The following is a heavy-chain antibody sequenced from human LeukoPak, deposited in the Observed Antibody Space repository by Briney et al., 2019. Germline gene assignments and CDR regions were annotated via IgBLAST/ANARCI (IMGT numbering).Heavy chain of an antibody. CDR1: GYSFTAFY. D-gene: IGHD3-10*01. CDR2: IHPRGGDT. Sequence: ASVKVSCKTSGYSFTAFYIHWVRQAPGQGLEWMGWIHPRGGDTTYAQKFQGRVTMTRDPSTSTAYLDLSSLRSDDTAVYYCARDGDYGTGSCYRGCIDSWGQGTPVTVSP. V-gene: IGHV1-2*02. CDR3: ARDGDYGTGSCYRGCIDS. J-gene: IGHJ4*02.